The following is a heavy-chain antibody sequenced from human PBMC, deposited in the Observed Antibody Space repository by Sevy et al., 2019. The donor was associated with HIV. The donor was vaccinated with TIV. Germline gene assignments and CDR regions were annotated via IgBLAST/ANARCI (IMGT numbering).Heavy chain of an antibody. CDR2: LKSDVYGGTV. V-gene: IGHV3-49*04. D-gene: IGHD6-13*01. J-gene: IGHJ4*02. CDR1: GFTFVDYC. CDR3: TRWKAAQSIFDY. Sequence: GGSLRLSCTASGFTFVDYCMSLVRQAPGKGLEWVAFLKSDVYGGTVDHAASVRGRFVISRDDSKTIAYLQMNDLKTEDTGVYYCTRWKAAQSIFDYWGQGALVTVSS.